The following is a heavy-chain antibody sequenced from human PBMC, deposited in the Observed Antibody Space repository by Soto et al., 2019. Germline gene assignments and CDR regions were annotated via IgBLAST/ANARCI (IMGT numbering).Heavy chain of an antibody. Sequence: VTVSITCTGSCGANSSRNWSWVWRRQPPGKGLEWIGSIYYSGSTYYNPSLKSRVSISVDTSKKQFSLKLSSVTAADTAMYYCARGYFNILTGYYNDYWGKG. CDR2: IYYSGST. CDR1: CGANSSRNWS. D-gene: IGHD3-9*01. J-gene: IGHJ4*02. V-gene: IGHV4-39*07. CDR3: ARGYFNILTGYYNDY.